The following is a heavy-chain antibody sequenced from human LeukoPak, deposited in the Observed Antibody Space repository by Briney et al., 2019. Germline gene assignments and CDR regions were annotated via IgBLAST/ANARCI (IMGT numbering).Heavy chain of an antibody. CDR3: TRYLSGGFDS. CDR1: GFTFSIYW. Sequence: GGSLRLSCAASGFTFSIYWMYWVRQAPGKGLVWVSRINTDGSTTSYADSVKGRFTFPRDNAKNTLYLQMNSLRAEDTAVYYCTRYLSGGFDSWGQGTLVTVSS. J-gene: IGHJ4*02. V-gene: IGHV3-74*01. D-gene: IGHD2-15*01. CDR2: INTDGSTT.